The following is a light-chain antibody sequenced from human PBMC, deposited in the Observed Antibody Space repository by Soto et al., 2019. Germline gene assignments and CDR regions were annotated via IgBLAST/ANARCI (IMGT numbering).Light chain of an antibody. CDR3: QQFKSYLLT. CDR2: ATS. V-gene: IGKV1-9*01. Sequence: DIQLTQSPSFLSASVGDRVTITFRASQDLTGYLAWYQQEPGKAPKLLISATSTLQSGVPSRFSCTGSGKEVTLGISSLQPEDFATYYCQQFKSYLLTLGGGTKVDIK. J-gene: IGKJ4*01. CDR1: QDLTGY.